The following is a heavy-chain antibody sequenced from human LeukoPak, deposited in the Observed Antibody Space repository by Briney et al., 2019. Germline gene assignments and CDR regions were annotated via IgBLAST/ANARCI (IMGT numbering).Heavy chain of an antibody. CDR2: IYYSGST. CDR1: GGSISSYY. CDR3: ARDTSGYYDSSGLAFDP. D-gene: IGHD3-22*01. Sequence: SETLSLTCTVSGGSISSYYWSWIRQPPGKGLEWVGYIYYSGSTNYNPSLKSRVTISVDTSKNQFSLKLSSVTAADTAAYYCARDTSGYYDSSGLAFDPWGQGTLVTVSS. J-gene: IGHJ5*02. V-gene: IGHV4-59*01.